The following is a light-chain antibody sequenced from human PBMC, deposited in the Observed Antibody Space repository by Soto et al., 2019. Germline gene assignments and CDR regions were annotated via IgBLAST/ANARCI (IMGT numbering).Light chain of an antibody. CDR1: QDISHL. V-gene: IGKV1-33*01. J-gene: IGKJ5*01. CDR2: AAS. CDR3: QQYDDLPT. Sequence: DIQMTQSPSFLSASEGDRVSITCQASQDISHLLNWYVQKPGKAPKLLIYAASKLETGVPLRFRGSGSGTDFTFTITSLQPEDIGTYYCQQYDDLPTFGQGTRLEIK.